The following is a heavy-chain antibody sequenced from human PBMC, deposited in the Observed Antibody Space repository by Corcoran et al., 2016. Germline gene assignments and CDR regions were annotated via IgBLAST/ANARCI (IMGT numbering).Heavy chain of an antibody. J-gene: IGHJ6*02. CDR1: GYSFTSYW. Sequence: EVQPVQSGAEVKKPGESLKISRQGSGYSFTSYWIGWVRQMPGKGLEWKGIIYPGDSDIRYSPSFQGQVTISADKSISTAYLQRSSLKASDTAMYDFERHVWHDYVWGSYRYNYGMDVWGQGITVSVSS. CDR2: IYPGDSDI. CDR3: ERHVWHDYVWGSYRYNYGMDV. D-gene: IGHD3-16*02. V-gene: IGHV5-51*01.